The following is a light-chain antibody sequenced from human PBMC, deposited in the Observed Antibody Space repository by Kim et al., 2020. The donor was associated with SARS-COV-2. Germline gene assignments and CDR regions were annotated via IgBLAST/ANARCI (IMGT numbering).Light chain of an antibody. J-gene: IGLJ1*01. Sequence: AVGQTARITCQGDNLRKSYASWYQQKPGQAPILVMSDENNRPSGIPDRVSGSSSGSTASLTITGAQAEDEADYYCCSRDSTAKDYVFGTGTKVSVL. CDR2: DEN. V-gene: IGLV3-19*01. CDR3: CSRDSTAKDYV. CDR1: NLRKSY.